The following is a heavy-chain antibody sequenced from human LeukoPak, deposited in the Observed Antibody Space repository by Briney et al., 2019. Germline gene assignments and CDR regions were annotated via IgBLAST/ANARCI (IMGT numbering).Heavy chain of an antibody. D-gene: IGHD3-16*01. CDR1: GGSFSGYY. V-gene: IGHV4-34*01. CDR3: ARGLGAWFDH. J-gene: IGHJ5*02. Sequence: SETLSLTCAVYGGSFSGYYWSWIRQPPGKGLEWIGEINHSGSTNYNPSLKSRVTISEDTSKNQLPLKVNFVTAADTAVYYCARGLGAWFDHWGQGTLVTVSS. CDR2: INHSGST.